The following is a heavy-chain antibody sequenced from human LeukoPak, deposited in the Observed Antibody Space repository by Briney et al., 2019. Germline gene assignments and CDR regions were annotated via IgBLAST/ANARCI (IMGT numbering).Heavy chain of an antibody. CDR1: GYSISSGYY. V-gene: IGHV4-38-2*02. J-gene: IGHJ3*02. CDR2: IYHSGST. D-gene: IGHD3-9*01. CDR3: VRELLRYFDWLSGGPNDAFDI. Sequence: PSETLSLTCAVSGYSISSGYYWGWIRQPPGKGLEWIGSIYHSGSTYYNPSLKSRVTISVDTSKNQFSLKLSSVTAADTAVYYCVRELLRYFDWLSGGPNDAFDIWGQGTMVTVSS.